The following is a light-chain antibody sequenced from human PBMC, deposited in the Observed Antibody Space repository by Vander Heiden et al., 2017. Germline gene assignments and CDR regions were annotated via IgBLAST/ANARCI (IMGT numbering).Light chain of an antibody. CDR1: QSISSD. CDR3: QQSYSTPLWT. V-gene: IGKV1-39*01. J-gene: IGKJ1*01. CDR2: AAS. Sequence: DIQMTQSPSSLSASVGDRVIITCRASQSISSDLNWYQQKPGKAPKLLIYAASSLQSGVPSRFSGSGSGTDFTLTISSLQPEDFATYYCQQSYSTPLWTFGQGTKVEIK.